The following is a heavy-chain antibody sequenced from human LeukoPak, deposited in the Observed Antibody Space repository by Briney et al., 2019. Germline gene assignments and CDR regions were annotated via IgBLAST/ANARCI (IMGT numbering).Heavy chain of an antibody. V-gene: IGHV4-59*01. J-gene: IGHJ4*02. D-gene: IGHD1-1*01. CDR2: IYYSGST. CDR3: ARDRSGYNDFDY. Sequence: SETLSLTCTVSGGSISSYYWSWIRQPPGKGLEWIGYIYYSGSTNYNPSLKSRVTISVDTSKNQFSLKLSSVTAADTAVYYCARDRSGYNDFDYWGQGTLVTVSS. CDR1: GGSISSYY.